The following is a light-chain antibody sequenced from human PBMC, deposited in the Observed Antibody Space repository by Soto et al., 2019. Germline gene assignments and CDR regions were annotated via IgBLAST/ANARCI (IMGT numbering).Light chain of an antibody. V-gene: IGKV3-15*01. J-gene: IGKJ1*01. CDR3: QQYNSSPLT. CDR2: DVS. Sequence: EIVLTQSPASLSLSPGERATLSCRASQSVSSYLVWYQQKPGQAPRLLIYDVSTRATGIPDRFSGSGSGTDFTLTISSLQPEDFAAYYCQQYNSSPLTFGQGTKVDIK. CDR1: QSVSSY.